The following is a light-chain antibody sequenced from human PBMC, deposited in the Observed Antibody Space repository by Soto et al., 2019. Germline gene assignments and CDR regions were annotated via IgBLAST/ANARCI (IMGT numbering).Light chain of an antibody. CDR2: KAS. CDR1: QSFSSW. V-gene: IGKV1-5*03. Sequence: DIQMTQSPSTLSASVGDRVTITCRASQSFSSWLAWYQQKPGKAPKLLIYKASSLESGVPSRFSGSGSGTEFTLTISSLQPEDFATYYCQQLNSYPFITFGQGTRLEIK. J-gene: IGKJ5*01. CDR3: QQLNSYPFIT.